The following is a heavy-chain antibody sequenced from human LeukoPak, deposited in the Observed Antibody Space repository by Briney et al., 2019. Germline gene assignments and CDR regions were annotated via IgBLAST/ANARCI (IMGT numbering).Heavy chain of an antibody. CDR1: GGSISSGSYY. CDR2: IYTSGST. V-gene: IGHV4-61*02. J-gene: IGHJ4*02. Sequence: SQTLSLTCTVSGGSISSGSYYWSWIRQPAGKGLEWIGRIYTSGSTNYNPSLKSRVTISVDTSKNQFSLKLCSVTAADTAVYYCARENYGDDFDYWGQGTLVTVSS. D-gene: IGHD4-17*01. CDR3: ARENYGDDFDY.